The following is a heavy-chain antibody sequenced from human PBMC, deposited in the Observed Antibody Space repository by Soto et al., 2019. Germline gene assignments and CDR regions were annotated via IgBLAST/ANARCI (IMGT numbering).Heavy chain of an antibody. CDR2: ISGTAGNT. D-gene: IGHD1-7*01. J-gene: IGHJ4*02. CDR3: AKGDWDYIAGHFDY. V-gene: IGHV3-23*01. Sequence: VQLLESGGGLVQPGGSLRLSCAASGFTFTSCAMSWVRQAPGKGLEWVSAISGTAGNTYHADAVKGRFTISRDISKNTLYLQMSSLRAEDTAVYYCAKGDWDYIAGHFDYWGQGTLVTVSS. CDR1: GFTFTSCA.